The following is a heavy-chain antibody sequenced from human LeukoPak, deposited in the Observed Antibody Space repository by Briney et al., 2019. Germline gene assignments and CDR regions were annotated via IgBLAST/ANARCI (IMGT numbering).Heavy chain of an antibody. CDR3: ARDGFSGSTTYYEYNFAMDV. J-gene: IGHJ6*02. V-gene: IGHV4-4*07. CDR2: LYTTGGT. D-gene: IGHD3-10*01. CDR1: GGSISGNS. Sequence: PSETLSLTCTVSGGSISGNSWSWIRQPAGKGLEWIGRLYTTGGTNYNPSLKSRVTMSVDTSKNQFSLNLGSVGAADTAVYYCARDGFSGSTTYYEYNFAMDVWGPGTTVTVSS.